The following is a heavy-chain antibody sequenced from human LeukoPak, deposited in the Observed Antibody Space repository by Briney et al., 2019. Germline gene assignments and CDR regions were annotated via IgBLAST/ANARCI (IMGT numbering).Heavy chain of an antibody. J-gene: IGHJ4*02. CDR3: ARGLYNSGWYHFDY. CDR1: GGSISSYY. D-gene: IGHD6-19*01. V-gene: IGHV4-59*12. Sequence: SETLSLTCTVSGGSISSYYWSWIRQPPGKGLEWVGYIYYSGSTNYNPSPKSRVAISVDTSKNQFSLRLSSVTAADTAVYYCARGLYNSGWYHFDYWGQGTLVTVSS. CDR2: IYYSGST.